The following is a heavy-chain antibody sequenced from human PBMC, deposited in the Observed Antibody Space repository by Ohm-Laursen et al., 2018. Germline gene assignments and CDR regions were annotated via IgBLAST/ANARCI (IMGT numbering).Heavy chain of an antibody. CDR3: ARDSRVAGSAFDI. CDR2: IKQDGSEK. Sequence: SLSLSCAASGFTFSSYWMSWVRQAPGKGLEWVANIKQDGSEKYYVDSVKGRFTISRDNAKNSLYLQMNSLRAEDTAVYYCARDSRVAGSAFDIWGQGTMVTVSS. CDR1: GFTFSSYW. V-gene: IGHV3-7*01. D-gene: IGHD2-15*01. J-gene: IGHJ3*02.